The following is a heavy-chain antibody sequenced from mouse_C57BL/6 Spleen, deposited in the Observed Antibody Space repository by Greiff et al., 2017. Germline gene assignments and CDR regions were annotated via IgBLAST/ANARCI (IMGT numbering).Heavy chain of an antibody. V-gene: IGHV1-72*01. J-gene: IGHJ4*01. CDR2: IDPNSGGT. D-gene: IGHD3-2*02. Sequence: QVQLQQPGAELVKPGASVKLSCKASGYTFTSYWMHWVKQRPGRGLEWIGRIDPNSGGTKYNEKFKSKATLTVDKPSSTAYMQLSSLTSEDSAVYYCAGTAQAPYYYAMDYWGQGTSVTVSS. CDR1: GYTFTSYW. CDR3: AGTAQAPYYYAMDY.